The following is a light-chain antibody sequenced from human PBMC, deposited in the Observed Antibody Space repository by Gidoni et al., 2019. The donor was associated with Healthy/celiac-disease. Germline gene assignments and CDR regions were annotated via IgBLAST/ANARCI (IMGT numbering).Light chain of an antibody. J-gene: IGKJ2*03. CDR2: GAS. CDR1: QSVSSN. CDR3: QQYNNWPGS. Sequence: ATLSCRASQSVSSNLAWYQQKPGQAPRLLIYGASTRATGIPARFSGSGSGTEFTLTISSLQSEDFAVYYCQQYNNWPGSFGHGTKLEIK. V-gene: IGKV3D-15*01.